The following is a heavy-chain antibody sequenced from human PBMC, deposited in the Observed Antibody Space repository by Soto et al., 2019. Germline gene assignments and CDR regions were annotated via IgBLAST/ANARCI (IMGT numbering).Heavy chain of an antibody. CDR3: TRGCALNWYAPRY. D-gene: IGHD6-13*01. V-gene: IGHV4-34*01. CDR1: GGSFSGFY. CDR2: INHIGIT. J-gene: IGHJ4*02. Sequence: QVQLQQWGAGLLKPSETLSLTCAIYGGSFSGFYSTWIRQPPGKGLVCIGEINHIGITHYNPSLKSRVIISLDTYRRQFSLNLSTVTAADTAVYYCTRGCALNWYAPRYWGQGALVSVSS.